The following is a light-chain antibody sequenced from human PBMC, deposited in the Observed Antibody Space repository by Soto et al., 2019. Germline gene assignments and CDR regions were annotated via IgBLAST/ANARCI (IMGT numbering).Light chain of an antibody. V-gene: IGKV1-5*03. CDR1: QTISSW. CDR3: QHYNSYSEA. Sequence: DVQMTKSPATLSGSVGDRVTNTCRASQTISSWLAWYQQKPGKAPKLLIYKASTLKSGVPSRFSGSGSGTEFTLTISSLQPDDFATYYCQHYNSYSEAFGQGTNVDIK. CDR2: KAS. J-gene: IGKJ1*01.